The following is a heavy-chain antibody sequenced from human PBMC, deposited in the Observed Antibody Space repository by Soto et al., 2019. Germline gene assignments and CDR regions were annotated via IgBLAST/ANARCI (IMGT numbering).Heavy chain of an antibody. CDR3: ARAGDIVVVPAADYFDY. Sequence: SETLSLTCNVSGASISSYYWSWIRQPPEKGLEWIGYIYYSGSTNYNPSLKSRVTISVDTSKNQFSLKLSSVTAADTAVYYCARAGDIVVVPAADYFDYWGQGTLVTVSS. CDR2: IYYSGST. D-gene: IGHD2-2*01. V-gene: IGHV4-59*08. J-gene: IGHJ4*02. CDR1: GASISSYY.